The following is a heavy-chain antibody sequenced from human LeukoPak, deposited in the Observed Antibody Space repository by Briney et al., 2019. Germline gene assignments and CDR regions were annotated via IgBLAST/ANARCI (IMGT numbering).Heavy chain of an antibody. V-gene: IGHV4-34*01. J-gene: IGHJ4*02. D-gene: IGHD2-21*02. CDR3: TRMTAGHDY. CDR2: INHSGYT. Sequence: SETLSLTCAVSGVSFDDYYWSWVRQTPGKGLEWIGEINHSGYTNDSPSPKSRVTLSIDTSRKQFSLNLRSVTVADTGIYYCTRMTAGHDYWGQGTLVTVSS. CDR1: GVSFDDYY.